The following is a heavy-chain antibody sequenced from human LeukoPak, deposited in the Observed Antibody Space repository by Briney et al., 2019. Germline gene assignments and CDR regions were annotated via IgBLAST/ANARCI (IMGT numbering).Heavy chain of an antibody. J-gene: IGHJ4*02. CDR1: GFTFSDYY. CDR3: AKDRATVVQPFDC. Sequence: GGSLRLSCAASGFTFSDYYMNWVRQAPGKGLEWVSSISSSSTIYYADSVKGRFTISRDNAKNTLYLQMNSLRAEDTAVYYCAKDRATVVQPFDCWGQGTLVTVSS. V-gene: IGHV3-69-1*01. CDR2: ISSSSTI. D-gene: IGHD4-23*01.